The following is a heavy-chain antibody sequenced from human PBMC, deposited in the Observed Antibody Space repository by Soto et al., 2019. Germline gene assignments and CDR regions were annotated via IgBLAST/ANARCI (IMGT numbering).Heavy chain of an antibody. Sequence: GGSLRLSCAASGFTFSSYTMSWVRQAPGKGLEWVSAISGSGGSTYYADSVKGRFTISRDNSKNTLYLQMNSLRAEDTAVYYCAKAGDGYNPGYYFDYWGQGTLVTVSS. J-gene: IGHJ4*02. D-gene: IGHD5-12*01. V-gene: IGHV3-23*01. CDR1: GFTFSSYT. CDR3: AKAGDGYNPGYYFDY. CDR2: ISGSGGST.